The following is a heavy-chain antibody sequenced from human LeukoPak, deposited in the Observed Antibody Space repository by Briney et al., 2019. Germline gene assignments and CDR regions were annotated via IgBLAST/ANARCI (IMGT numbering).Heavy chain of an antibody. CDR3: ARGYSGYDSSYYFDY. Sequence: SETLSLTCAVYGGSFSGYYWSWIRQPPGKGLEWIGEINHSGSTNYNPSLKSRVTIPVDTSKNQFSLKLSSVTAADTAVYYCARGYSGYDSSYYFDYWGQGTLVTVSS. J-gene: IGHJ4*02. V-gene: IGHV4-34*01. D-gene: IGHD5-12*01. CDR1: GGSFSGYY. CDR2: INHSGST.